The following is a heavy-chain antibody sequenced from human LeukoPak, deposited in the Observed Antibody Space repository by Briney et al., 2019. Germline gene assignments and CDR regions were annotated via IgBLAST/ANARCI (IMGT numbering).Heavy chain of an antibody. Sequence: SETLSLTCTVSGGSISSGSYYWSWIRQPAGKGLEWIGRINTRGSTNYNPSIKSRVTISVDTSKNQFSLKLSSVTAADTAVYYCARGRNDYGDLRFLGYFDYWGQGTLVSVSS. CDR2: INTRGST. CDR3: ARGRNDYGDLRFLGYFDY. J-gene: IGHJ4*02. D-gene: IGHD4-17*01. CDR1: GGSISSGSYY. V-gene: IGHV4-61*02.